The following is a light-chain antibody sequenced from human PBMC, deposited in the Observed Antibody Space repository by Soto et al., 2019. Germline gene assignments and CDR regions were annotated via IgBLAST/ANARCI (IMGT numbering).Light chain of an antibody. CDR3: QSYDSSLSAHV. Sequence: QSVLTQPPSVSGAPGQRVTISCTGGSSNFGAGYDVHWYQQLPGTAPKLLIFGNINRPSGVPDRFSASKSGTSASLAITGLQAEDEADYYCQSYDSSLSAHVFGAGTKLTVL. J-gene: IGLJ1*01. CDR2: GNI. V-gene: IGLV1-40*01. CDR1: SSNFGAGYD.